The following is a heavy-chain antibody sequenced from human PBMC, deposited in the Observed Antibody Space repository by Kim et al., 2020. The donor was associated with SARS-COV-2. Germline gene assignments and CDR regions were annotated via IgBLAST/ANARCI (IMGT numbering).Heavy chain of an antibody. J-gene: IGHJ4*02. CDR2: VNNDMTEM. CDR1: GFVFTNYW. V-gene: IGHV3-74*01. Sequence: GGSLRLSCAASGFVFTNYWMHWVRQTPGKGLEWIFCVNNDMTEMYYAGFVKGRFTVSRDNAKDTLYLQMDRLTVEDTAIYYCARAAITGASFFANWGQGILVTVSS. CDR3: ARAAITGASFFAN. D-gene: IGHD1-26*01.